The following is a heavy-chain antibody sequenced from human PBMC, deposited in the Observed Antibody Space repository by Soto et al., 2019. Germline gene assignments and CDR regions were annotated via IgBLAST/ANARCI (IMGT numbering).Heavy chain of an antibody. CDR2: IYWDDDK. CDR3: AHSATVSDAFDI. CDR1: GFSLRISGVG. D-gene: IGHD2-15*01. J-gene: IGHJ3*02. Sequence: QITLKESGPTLVKPTQTLTLTCTFSGFSLRISGVGVGWIRQPPGKALEWLALIYWDDDKRYSPSLKSRLTITKDTSKNLVVLTMPNMDPVDTATYYCAHSATVSDAFDIWGQGTMVTVSS. V-gene: IGHV2-5*02.